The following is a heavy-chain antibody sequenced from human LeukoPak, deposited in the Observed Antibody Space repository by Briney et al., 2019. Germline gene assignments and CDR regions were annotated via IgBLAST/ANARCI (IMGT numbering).Heavy chain of an antibody. CDR1: GGSISSYY. D-gene: IGHD2-15*01. V-gene: IGHV4-59*01. CDR3: ASYRSGGSCYYFDY. Sequence: SXXLXLTCTVSGGSISSYYWSWIRQPPGKGLEWIGYIYYSGSTNYNPSLKSRVTISVDTSNNQFSLKLSSVTAADTAVYYCASYRSGGSCYYFDYWGQGTLVTVSS. J-gene: IGHJ4*02. CDR2: IYYSGST.